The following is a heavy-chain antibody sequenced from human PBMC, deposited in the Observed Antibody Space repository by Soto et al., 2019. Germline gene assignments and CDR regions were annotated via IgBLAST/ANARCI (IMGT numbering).Heavy chain of an antibody. Sequence: PGESLKISCKGSGYSFTSYWIGWVRQMPGKGLEWMGIIYPVDSDTSYSPSFQGQVTISADKSISTAYLQWSSLKASDTAMYYCARTYYDFWSGYSQNYYYYYYMDVWGKGTTVTVSS. V-gene: IGHV5-51*01. D-gene: IGHD3-3*01. CDR2: IYPVDSDT. J-gene: IGHJ6*03. CDR1: GYSFTSYW. CDR3: ARTYYDFWSGYSQNYYYYYYMDV.